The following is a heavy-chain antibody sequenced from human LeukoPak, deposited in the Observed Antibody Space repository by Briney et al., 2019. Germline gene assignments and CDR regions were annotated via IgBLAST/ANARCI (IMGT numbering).Heavy chain of an antibody. V-gene: IGHV4-34*01. CDR3: ARRGIAARGYYFDY. CDR2: INRSGST. J-gene: IGHJ4*02. Sequence: SETLSLTCAVYGGSFSGYYWSWIRQPPGKGLEWIGEINRSGSTNYNPSLKSRVTISVDTSKNQFSLKLSSVTAADTAVYYCARRGIAARGYYFDYWGQGTLVTVSS. CDR1: GGSFSGYY. D-gene: IGHD6-6*01.